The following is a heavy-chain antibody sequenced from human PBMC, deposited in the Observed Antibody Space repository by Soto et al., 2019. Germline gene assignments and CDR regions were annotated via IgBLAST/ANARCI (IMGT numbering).Heavy chain of an antibody. CDR2: IYWDDDK. V-gene: IGHV2-5*02. D-gene: IGHD3-9*01. Sequence: QITLKESGPTLVKPTQTLTLTCTFSGFSLSTSGVGVGWIRQPPGKALEWLALIYWDDDKRYSPSLKSRLTITKDTSKXXVXLXXTNMDPVDTATYYCAHSQNVLRYFDWLPDSYYFDYWGQGTLVTVSS. J-gene: IGHJ4*02. CDR1: GFSLSTSGVG. CDR3: AHSQNVLRYFDWLPDSYYFDY.